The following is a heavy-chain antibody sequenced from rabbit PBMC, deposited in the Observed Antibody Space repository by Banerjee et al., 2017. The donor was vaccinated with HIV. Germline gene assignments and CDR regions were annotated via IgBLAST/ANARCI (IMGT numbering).Heavy chain of an antibody. CDR2: INTSSGNT. D-gene: IGHD7-1*01. Sequence: QEQLVESGGGLVKPGASLTLSCKASGFSFSNKYVMCWVRQAPGKGLEWIACINTSSGNTVYASWAKGRFTISKTSSTTVTLQMTSLTAADTATYFCARDLGGVTGWNFNLWGPGTLVTVS. CDR1: GFSFSNKYV. CDR3: ARDLGGVTGWNFNL. V-gene: IGHV1S45*01. J-gene: IGHJ4*01.